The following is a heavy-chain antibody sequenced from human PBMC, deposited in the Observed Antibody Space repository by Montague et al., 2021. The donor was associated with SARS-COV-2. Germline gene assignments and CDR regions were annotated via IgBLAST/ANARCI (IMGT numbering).Heavy chain of an antibody. CDR1: GGSISSYY. V-gene: IGHV4-59*01. D-gene: IGHD4-11*01. Sequence: SETLSLTCTVSGGSISSYYWSWIRQPPGKGLEWIGYIYYSGSTNYNPSLKSRVTISVDTSKNQFSRKLSSVTAADTAVYYCAREDYSNAWFDPWGQGTLVTVSS. CDR3: AREDYSNAWFDP. CDR2: IYYSGST. J-gene: IGHJ5*02.